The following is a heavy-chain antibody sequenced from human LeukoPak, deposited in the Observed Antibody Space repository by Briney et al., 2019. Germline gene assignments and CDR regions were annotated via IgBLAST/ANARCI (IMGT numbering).Heavy chain of an antibody. D-gene: IGHD4-17*01. CDR2: ISYDGSNK. CDR3: ARDSLRGDYESPTGY. Sequence: GGSLRLSCAASGFTFSSYAMHWVRQAPGKGLEWVAVISYDGSNKYYADSVKGRFTISRDNSKNTLYLQMNSLRPEDTAIYYCARDSLRGDYESPTGYWGQGTLVSVSS. CDR1: GFTFSSYA. V-gene: IGHV3-30-3*01. J-gene: IGHJ4*02.